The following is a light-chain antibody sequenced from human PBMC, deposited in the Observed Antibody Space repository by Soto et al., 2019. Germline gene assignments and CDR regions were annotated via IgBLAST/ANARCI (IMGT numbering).Light chain of an antibody. CDR1: QSVSSY. V-gene: IGKV3-11*01. CDR2: DAS. J-gene: IGKJ5*01. Sequence: EIVLTQSPATLSLSPGERATLSCRASQSVSSYLAWYQQKPGQAPRLLIYDASNRATGIPARFSGSGSGTAVTLTISSLEPEDFAVDYCQQRRNWPPLTFGQGTRLEIK. CDR3: QQRRNWPPLT.